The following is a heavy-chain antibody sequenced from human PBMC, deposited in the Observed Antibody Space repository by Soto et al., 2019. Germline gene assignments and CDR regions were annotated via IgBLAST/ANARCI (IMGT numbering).Heavy chain of an antibody. V-gene: IGHV3-23*01. CDR3: STTAANIVSTTQFDY. Sequence: EVQLLASGGDLVQPGGSLRLSCAASGFTFSSYAMTWVRQSPGTGLEWVAVISGSSGSTHYADSVKCRCTISRDNSKNTLYLLIISLRAEDTAVYYCSTTAANIVSTTQFDYWGQGTLVTVSS. CDR1: GFTFSSYA. D-gene: IGHD5-12*01. J-gene: IGHJ4*02. CDR2: ISGSSGST.